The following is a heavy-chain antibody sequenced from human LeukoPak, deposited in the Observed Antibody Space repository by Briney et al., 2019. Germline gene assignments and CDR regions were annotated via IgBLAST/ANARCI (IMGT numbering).Heavy chain of an antibody. D-gene: IGHD3-3*01. Sequence: ASVKVSCKASGYTFTSYGISWVRQAPGQGLEWMGWISAYNGNTNYAQKLQGRVTMTTDTSTSTAYMELRSLRSDDTAVYYCARVFLDAFWSGYYLDYYYYMDVWGKGTTVTVSS. CDR1: GYTFTSYG. V-gene: IGHV1-18*01. CDR3: ARVFLDAFWSGYYLDYYYYMDV. J-gene: IGHJ6*03. CDR2: ISAYNGNT.